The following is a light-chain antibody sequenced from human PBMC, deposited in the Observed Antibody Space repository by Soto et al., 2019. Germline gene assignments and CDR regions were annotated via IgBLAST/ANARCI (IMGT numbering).Light chain of an antibody. CDR2: DVS. J-gene: IGLJ1*01. V-gene: IGLV2-14*01. Sequence: QSALTQPASVSGSPGQSITISCTGTSSDVGGYNYVSWYQQHPGKAPKLMIYDVSNRPSGDSNHFSGSKSGNTASLTISGLQAEDEADYYCSSYTSSSTYVFGTGTKVTVL. CDR3: SSYTSSSTYV. CDR1: SSDVGGYNY.